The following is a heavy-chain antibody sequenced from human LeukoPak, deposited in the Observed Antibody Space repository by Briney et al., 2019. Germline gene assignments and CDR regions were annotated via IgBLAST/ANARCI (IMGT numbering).Heavy chain of an antibody. CDR3: ARVMRGYSRGDDAFDI. Sequence: ASVKVSCKASGYTFTSYYMHWVRQAPGQGLEWMGIINPSGGSTSYAQKFQGRVTMTRDTSTSTVYMELSSLRSEDTAVYYCARVMRGYSRGDDAFDIWGQGTMVTVSS. V-gene: IGHV1-46*01. CDR2: INPSGGST. J-gene: IGHJ3*02. D-gene: IGHD5-18*01. CDR1: GYTFTSYY.